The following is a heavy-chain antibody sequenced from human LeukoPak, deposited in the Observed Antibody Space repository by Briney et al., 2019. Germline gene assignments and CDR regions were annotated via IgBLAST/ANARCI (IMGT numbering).Heavy chain of an antibody. V-gene: IGHV4-34*01. Sequence: SETLSLTCAVYGGSFSDYYWSWIRQPPGKGLEWIGEINHSGSTNYNPSLKSRVTISVDTSKNQFSLKLRSVTAADTAVYYCARGRMWAAAEKAYWGQGTLVTVSS. CDR2: INHSGST. CDR3: ARGRMWAAAEKAY. J-gene: IGHJ4*02. CDR1: GGSFSDYY. D-gene: IGHD6-13*01.